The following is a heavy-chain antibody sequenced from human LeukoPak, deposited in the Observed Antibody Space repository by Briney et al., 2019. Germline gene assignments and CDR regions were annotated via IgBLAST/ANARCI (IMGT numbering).Heavy chain of an antibody. V-gene: IGHV1-46*01. D-gene: IGHD5-24*01. CDR1: GYTLTSYY. CDR3: ATDHSMANTAWWFDP. Sequence: ASVKVSCKASGYTLTSYYMHWVRQAPGQGLEWVGIINPSGDPTTYAQKFQGRVTMTSDMSTSAVYMELSSLRSEDTAFYYCATDHSMANTAWWFDPWSQGTLVTVSS. J-gene: IGHJ5*02. CDR2: INPSGDPT.